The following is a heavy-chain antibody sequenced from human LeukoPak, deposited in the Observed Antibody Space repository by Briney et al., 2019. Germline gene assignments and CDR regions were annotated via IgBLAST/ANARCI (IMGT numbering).Heavy chain of an antibody. CDR2: IHPGDSNT. CDR1: GYSFTSYW. CDR3: ARQPPGRYGKDV. J-gene: IGHJ6*02. V-gene: IGHV5-51*01. Sequence: GESLKISCKGSGYSFTSYWISWVRQMPGKGPEWIGIIHPGDSNTRYSLSFQGQVTISADKSISTAYLQWSSLKASDTAMYYCARQPPGRYGKDVWGQGTMVTVSS. D-gene: IGHD3-9*01.